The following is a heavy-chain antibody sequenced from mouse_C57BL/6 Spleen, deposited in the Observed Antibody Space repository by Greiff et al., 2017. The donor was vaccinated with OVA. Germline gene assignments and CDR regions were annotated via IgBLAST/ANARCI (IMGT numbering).Heavy chain of an antibody. V-gene: IGHV1-72*01. D-gene: IGHD2-4*01. J-gene: IGHJ2*01. CDR2: IDPNSGGT. Sequence: QVQLQQPGAELVKPGASVKLSCKASGYTFTSYWMHWVKQRPGRGLEWIGRIDPNSGGTKYNEKFKSKATLTVDTPSSTAYMQISSLTSEDSAVYYSASGEDYDVRLFDYWGQGTTLTVSS. CDR1: GYTFTSYW. CDR3: ASGEDYDVRLFDY.